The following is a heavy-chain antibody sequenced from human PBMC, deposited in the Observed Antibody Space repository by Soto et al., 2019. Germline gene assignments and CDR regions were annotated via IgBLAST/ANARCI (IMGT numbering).Heavy chain of an antibody. V-gene: IGHV3-23*01. CDR3: AKDRTIAARNYDE. J-gene: IGHJ4*02. CDR1: GFTFSDHG. D-gene: IGHD6-6*01. CDR2: ISGSVGST. Sequence: EVQLLESGGGLVQPGGSLRLSCVGSGFTFSDHGMSWVRQAPGKGLEWVSAISGSVGSTFYADSVKGRFTISRDNSKNTLYLQMNSLRDEDTAVYYCAKDRTIAARNYDELGQGVLVTVSS.